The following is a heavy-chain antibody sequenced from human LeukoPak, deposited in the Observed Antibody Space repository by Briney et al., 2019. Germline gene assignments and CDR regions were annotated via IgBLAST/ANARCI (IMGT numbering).Heavy chain of an antibody. CDR1: GFTFSSYS. J-gene: IGHJ4*02. V-gene: IGHV3-21*01. CDR3: TRDSYCSSTSCYRGHFDS. Sequence: GGSLRLSCAASGFTFSSYSMKWVRQAPGKGLEWVSSISSSSIYIYYADSVKGRFTISRDNAKKSLYLQMNSLRAEDTAVYYCTRDSYCSSTSCYRGHFDSWGQGTLVTVSS. CDR2: ISSSSIYI. D-gene: IGHD2-2*01.